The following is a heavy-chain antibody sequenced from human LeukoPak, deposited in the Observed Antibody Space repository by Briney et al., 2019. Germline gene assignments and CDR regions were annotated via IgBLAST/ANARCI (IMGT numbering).Heavy chain of an antibody. Sequence: GGSLRLSCAASGITVSSNCMTWVRQAPGKGLEWVSLIYSGGNTYYADSVKGRFTISRDNSKNTLYLQMNSLRAEDTAIYYCARDAAEEDSSAWVYYYGMDVWGQGTTVTVSS. V-gene: IGHV3-66*01. CDR1: GITVSSNC. CDR2: IYSGGNT. CDR3: ARDAAEEDSSAWVYYYGMDV. J-gene: IGHJ6*02. D-gene: IGHD6-19*01.